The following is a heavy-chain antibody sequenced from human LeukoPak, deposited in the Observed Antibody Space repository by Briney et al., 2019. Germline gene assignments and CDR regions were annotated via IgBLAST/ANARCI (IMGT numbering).Heavy chain of an antibody. Sequence: GGSLRLSCAASGFTFSTYVMTWVRQAPGKGLEWVSALSGSGGSTFYADSVKGRFTISRDNSNSTLYLQMNSLRAEDTAVYYCAKGRTPDYWGRGTLVTVSS. CDR1: GFTFSTYV. J-gene: IGHJ4*02. CDR2: LSGSGGST. D-gene: IGHD2-15*01. CDR3: AKGRTPDY. V-gene: IGHV3-23*01.